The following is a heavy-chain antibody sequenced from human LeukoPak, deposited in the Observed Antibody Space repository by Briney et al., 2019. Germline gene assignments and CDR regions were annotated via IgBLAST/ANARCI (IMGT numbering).Heavy chain of an antibody. Sequence: GGSLRLSCAVSGLTFNSYAMSWVRQAPGKGLEWVSAISKSGDHTYYAASAKGRFTIYRDNSKNTQYLQMNSLRAEDTAVYYCATSWGPDTSAFRWGRGGMDVWGQGTTVIV. J-gene: IGHJ6*02. CDR3: ATSWGPDTSAFRWGRGGMDV. D-gene: IGHD3-16*01. CDR2: ISKSGDHT. V-gene: IGHV3-23*01. CDR1: GLTFNSYA.